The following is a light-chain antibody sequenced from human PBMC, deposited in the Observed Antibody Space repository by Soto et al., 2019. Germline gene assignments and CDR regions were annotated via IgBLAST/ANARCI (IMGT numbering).Light chain of an antibody. CDR1: QSVSSSY. Sequence: EIVLTQSPGTLSLSPGERATLSCRASQSVSSSYLAWYQQKPGQAPRLLIYGASSRATGIPDRFSGSGSGKDLTLTISRLEPEDFAVYYCQQYGSSPATFGQVTKVEIK. J-gene: IGKJ1*01. V-gene: IGKV3-20*01. CDR2: GAS. CDR3: QQYGSSPAT.